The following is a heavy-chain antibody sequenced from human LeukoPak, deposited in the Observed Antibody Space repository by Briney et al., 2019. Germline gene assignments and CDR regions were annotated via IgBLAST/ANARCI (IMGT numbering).Heavy chain of an antibody. CDR2: MYYSGST. D-gene: IGHD6-13*01. CDR3: ARVEFDGIAAAGSLDY. J-gene: IGHJ4*02. Sequence: SETLSLTCTVSGGSINYYYWSWIRQPAGKGGGGVGYMYYSGSTNYNPSLKRRITISVDTSKNQFSLQVRSVTAADTAVYYCARVEFDGIAAAGSLDYWGQGILVTVSS. V-gene: IGHV4-59*01. CDR1: GGSINYYY.